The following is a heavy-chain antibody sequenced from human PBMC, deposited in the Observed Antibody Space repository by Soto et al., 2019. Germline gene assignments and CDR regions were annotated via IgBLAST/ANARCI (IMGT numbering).Heavy chain of an antibody. CDR2: IKQDGSEK. D-gene: IGHD3-16*01. V-gene: IGHV3-7*01. CDR1: GFTFSSYW. CDR3: ARDLGIGYDYIWGSYDY. J-gene: IGHJ4*02. Sequence: GGSLRLSCAASGFTFSSYWMSWVRQAPGKGLEWVANIKQDGSEKYYVDSVKGRFTISRDNAKNSLYLQMNSLRAEDTAVYYCARDLGIGYDYIWGSYDYWGQGTLVTVSS.